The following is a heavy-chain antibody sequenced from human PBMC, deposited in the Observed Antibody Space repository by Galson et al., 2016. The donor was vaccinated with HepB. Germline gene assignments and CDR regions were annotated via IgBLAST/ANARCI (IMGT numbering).Heavy chain of an antibody. CDR2: ISSNTDGWTT. CDR1: GVTLSKAW. Sequence: SLRLSCAASGVTLSKAWMSWVRRAPGKGLEWVGRISSNTDGWTTYYAAPVKGRFTISRDESKNTLYLQMNSLKSEDTAVYYCTTVGITVAATDFWGQGTLVTVSS. V-gene: IGHV3-15*05. D-gene: IGHD6-19*01. CDR3: TTVGITVAATDF. J-gene: IGHJ4*02.